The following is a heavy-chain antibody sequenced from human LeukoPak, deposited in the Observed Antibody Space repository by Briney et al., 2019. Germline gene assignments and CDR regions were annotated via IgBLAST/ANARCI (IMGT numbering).Heavy chain of an antibody. Sequence: SETLSLTCAVSGYSIGSGYYWGWIRQSPGKGLEWIGKISHSGNTLYNPSLKSRVTISIDISKNQFSLNLTSVTAADTAIYYCARGLLWGQGTLVTVSS. CDR1: GYSIGSGYY. V-gene: IGHV4-38-2*01. CDR2: ISHSGNT. J-gene: IGHJ1*01. CDR3: ARGLL.